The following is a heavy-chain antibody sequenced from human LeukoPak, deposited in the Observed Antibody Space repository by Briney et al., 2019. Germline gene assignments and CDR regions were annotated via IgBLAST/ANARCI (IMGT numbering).Heavy chain of an antibody. J-gene: IGHJ5*02. CDR3: ARDQATRDHCFDP. CDR2: INPSGGST. Sequence: GASVKVSCKAPGYTFTSYYMHWVRQAPGQGLEWMGIINPSGGSTSYAQKFQGRVTMTRDMSTSTVYMELSSLRSEDTAVYYWARDQATRDHCFDPWGQGTLVTVTS. CDR1: GYTFTSYY. D-gene: IGHD6-6*01. V-gene: IGHV1-46*01.